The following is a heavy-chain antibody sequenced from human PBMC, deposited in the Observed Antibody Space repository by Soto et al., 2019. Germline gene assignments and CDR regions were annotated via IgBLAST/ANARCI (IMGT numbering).Heavy chain of an antibody. D-gene: IGHD1-26*01. CDR1: GYSFTSYW. J-gene: IGHJ6*02. CDR3: ARHRFPRSPTTALLFGMDV. Sequence: GESLKISCKGSGYSFTSYWIGWVRQMPGKGLEWMGIIYPGDSDTRYSPSFQGQVTISADKSISTAYLQWSSLKASDTAMYYCARHRFPRSPTTALLFGMDVWRQGTTVTVSS. CDR2: IYPGDSDT. V-gene: IGHV5-51*01.